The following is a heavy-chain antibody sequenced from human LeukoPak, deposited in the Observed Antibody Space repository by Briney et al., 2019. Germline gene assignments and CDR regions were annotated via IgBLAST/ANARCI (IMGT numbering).Heavy chain of an antibody. V-gene: IGHV3-7*01. D-gene: IGHD6-6*01. CDR2: IHQDGSQQ. J-gene: IGHJ4*02. Sequence: RQAPXXXLEWLANIHQDGSQQYYLDSVGGRFTISRDNAKNSLYLQMDNLRAEDTAVYYCSNGIYSSSYWGRGTLVTVSS. CDR3: SNGIYSSSY.